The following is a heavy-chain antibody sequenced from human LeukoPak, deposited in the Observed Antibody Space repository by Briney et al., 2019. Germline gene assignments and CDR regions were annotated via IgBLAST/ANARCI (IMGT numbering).Heavy chain of an antibody. CDR2: ISYDGSNK. D-gene: IGHD5-12*01. CDR1: GFTFSSYA. CDR3: ARDRLVATRGQAGAYGMDV. Sequence: PGGSLRLSCAASGFTFSSYAMHWVRQAPGKGLEWVAVISYDGSNKYYADSVKGRFTISRDNAKNSLYLQMNSLRAEDTAVYYCARDRLVATRGQAGAYGMDVWGKGTTVTVSS. V-gene: IGHV3-30-3*01. J-gene: IGHJ6*04.